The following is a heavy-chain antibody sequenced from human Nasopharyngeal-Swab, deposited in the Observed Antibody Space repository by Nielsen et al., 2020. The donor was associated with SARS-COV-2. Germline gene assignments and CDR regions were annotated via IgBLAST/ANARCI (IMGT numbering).Heavy chain of an antibody. J-gene: IGHJ4*02. D-gene: IGHD1-1*01. V-gene: IGHV3-11*04. Sequence: GESLKISCAASGFTFSDYYMSWIRQAPGKGLEWVSYISSSGSTIYYADSVKGRFTISRDNAKNSLYLQMNSLRAEDTAVYYCARDPQYNWNDGVFDYWGQGTLVTVSS. CDR1: GFTFSDYY. CDR2: ISSSGSTI. CDR3: ARDPQYNWNDGVFDY.